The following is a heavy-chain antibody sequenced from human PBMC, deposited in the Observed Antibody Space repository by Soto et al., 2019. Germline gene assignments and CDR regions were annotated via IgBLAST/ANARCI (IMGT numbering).Heavy chain of an antibody. D-gene: IGHD4-17*01. Sequence: PSETLSLTCTVSGGSISSSSYYWGWIRQPPGKGLEWIGSIYHSGSTYYNPSLKSRVTISVDRSKNQFSLKLSSVTAADTAVYYCARAMTTVTTIDYWGQGTLVTVSS. CDR1: GGSISSSSYY. V-gene: IGHV4-39*07. CDR2: IYHSGST. CDR3: ARAMTTVTTIDY. J-gene: IGHJ4*02.